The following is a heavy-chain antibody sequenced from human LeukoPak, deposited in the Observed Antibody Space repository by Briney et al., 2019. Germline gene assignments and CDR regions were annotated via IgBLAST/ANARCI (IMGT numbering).Heavy chain of an antibody. CDR2: ISGGSART. J-gene: IGHJ3*01. CDR1: GFTFNIYA. V-gene: IGHV3-23*01. D-gene: IGHD3-10*01. Sequence: GGSLRLSCAASGFTFNIYAMTWVRQAPGKGLEWVSGISGGSARTYYVDSVKGQFTVSRAKSRNPMYLQMYSWRAENTALYSCAKDAQGVLPDAFDVWGQGTMVTVSS. CDR3: AKDAQGVLPDAFDV.